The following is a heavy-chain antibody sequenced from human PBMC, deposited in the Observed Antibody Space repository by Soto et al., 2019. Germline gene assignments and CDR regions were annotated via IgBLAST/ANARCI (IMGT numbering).Heavy chain of an antibody. CDR3: ARDRGTGYCSGGSCYHYYYGMDV. CDR1: GFTFSSYG. V-gene: IGHV3-33*01. J-gene: IGHJ6*02. D-gene: IGHD2-15*01. CDR2: IWYDGSNK. Sequence: GGSLRLSCAASGFTFSSYGMHWVRQAPGKGLEWVAVIWYDGSNKYYADSVKGRFTISRDNSKNTLYLQMNSLRAEDTAVYYCARDRGTGYCSGGSCYHYYYGMDVWGQGTTVTVSS.